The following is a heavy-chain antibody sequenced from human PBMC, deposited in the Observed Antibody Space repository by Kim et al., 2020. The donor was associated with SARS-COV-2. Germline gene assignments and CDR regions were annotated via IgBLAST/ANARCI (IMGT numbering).Heavy chain of an antibody. J-gene: IGHJ6*01. CDR1: GFTFSTYG. CDR2: ISYDGSSK. D-gene: IGHD3-10*01. Sequence: GGSLRLSCAASGFTFSTYGMHWVRQAPGKGLEWVAVISYDGSSKYYGESVKGRFTISRDNPENTLYLQMNSLRPEDTAVYYCAKAVVWGVNYYYYGMDVWGQGDTFAVSS. V-gene: IGHV3-30*18. CDR3: AKAVVWGVNYYYYGMDV.